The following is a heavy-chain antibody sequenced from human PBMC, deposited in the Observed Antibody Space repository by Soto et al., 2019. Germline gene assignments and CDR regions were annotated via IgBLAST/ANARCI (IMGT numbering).Heavy chain of an antibody. CDR1: RGSTSRSHW. D-gene: IGHD3-10*01. J-gene: IGHJ6*04. CDR3: ARGSFLSDYYRDQMYV. CDR2: IYYSGSV. V-gene: IGHV4-4*02. Sequence: SETLSLPWAGSRGSTSRSHWLTWVRQSPGKGLEWLGDIYYSGSVYYNPSLRSRIPISIDKSNKQFSPNLSSVTAADNAVNYFARGSFLSDYYRDQMYVRAKGTPVPVSS.